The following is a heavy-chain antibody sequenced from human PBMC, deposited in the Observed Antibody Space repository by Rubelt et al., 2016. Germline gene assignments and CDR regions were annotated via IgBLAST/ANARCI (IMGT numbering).Heavy chain of an antibody. CDR3: AKQGSSWYRDYYYGMDV. V-gene: IGHV3-23*01. D-gene: IGHD6-13*01. J-gene: IGHJ6*02. CDR1: GFTFSSYA. CDR2: ISGSGGST. Sequence: LLESGGGLVQPGGSLRLSCAASGFTFSSYAMSWVRQAPGKGLEWVSAISGSGGSTYYADSVKGRFTISRDNSKNTLYLQMNSLRAEDTAVYYCAKQGSSWYRDYYYGMDVWGQGTTVTVSS.